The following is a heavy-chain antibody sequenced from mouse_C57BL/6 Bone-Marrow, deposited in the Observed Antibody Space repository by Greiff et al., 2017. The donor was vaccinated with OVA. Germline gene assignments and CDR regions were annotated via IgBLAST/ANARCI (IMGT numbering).Heavy chain of an antibody. V-gene: IGHV2-6-1*01. D-gene: IGHD1-1*01. CDR2: IWSDGST. J-gene: IGHJ4*01. CDR3: ARHTDYYGSSHAMDD. CDR1: GFSLTSYG. Sequence: VQLQQSGPGLVAPSQSLSITCTVSGFSLTSYGVHWVRQPPGKGLEWLVVIWSDGSTTYNSALKSRLSISKDNSKSQVFLKMNSLQTDDTAMYYCARHTDYYGSSHAMDDWGQGTSVTVSS.